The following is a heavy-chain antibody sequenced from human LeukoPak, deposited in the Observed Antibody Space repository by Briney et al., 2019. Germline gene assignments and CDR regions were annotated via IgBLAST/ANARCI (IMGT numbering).Heavy chain of an antibody. V-gene: IGHV3-30*02. Sequence: PGGSLRLSCAASGFIFSAYGMHWGREAPGKGLEWVIYIRNHGNDKFYADSVKGRFTISRDNSKNTLYLQMNSLSAEDTAVYYCARAYGSGSYYNLNDYWGQGTLVTVSS. J-gene: IGHJ4*02. CDR1: GFIFSAYG. CDR3: ARAYGSGSYYNLNDY. CDR2: IRNHGNDK. D-gene: IGHD3-10*01.